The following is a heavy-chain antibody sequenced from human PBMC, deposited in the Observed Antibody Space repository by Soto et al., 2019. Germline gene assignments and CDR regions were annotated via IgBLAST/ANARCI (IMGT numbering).Heavy chain of an antibody. CDR1: AGSMRNYY. Sequence: QVQLQQSGPGLVKPSETLSLTCSVSAGSMRNYYWSWIRQPPGKGLEWIGNVDDSGTTKYNPSLRSRGTRSVDTSTNQFSLKLSSVIAADTAVYYCSRDVSCSGGSCYPNAWFDPWGQGTLVTVSS. J-gene: IGHJ5*02. V-gene: IGHV4-59*01. CDR2: VDDSGTT. D-gene: IGHD2-15*01. CDR3: SRDVSCSGGSCYPNAWFDP.